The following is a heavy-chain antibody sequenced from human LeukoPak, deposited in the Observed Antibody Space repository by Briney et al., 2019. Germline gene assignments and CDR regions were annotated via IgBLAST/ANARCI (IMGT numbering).Heavy chain of an antibody. CDR3: ARGVASRLWFGEPTSVDAFDV. CDR2: ISGYNGNT. D-gene: IGHD3-10*01. Sequence: ASVTVSCKASGYTFTNYGISWVRQAPGQGLELMGWISGYNGNTNSAQKLQGRVSMTTDTSTSTAYMELRSLRSDDTAVYYCARGVASRLWFGEPTSVDAFDVWGQETMVTVSS. V-gene: IGHV1-18*01. J-gene: IGHJ3*01. CDR1: GYTFTNYG.